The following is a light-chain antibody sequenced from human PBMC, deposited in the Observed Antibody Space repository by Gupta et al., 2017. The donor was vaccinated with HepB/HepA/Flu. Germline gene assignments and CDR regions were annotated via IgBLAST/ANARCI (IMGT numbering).Light chain of an antibody. CDR3: QQDNNWLRT. Sequence: EIVMTHSPATLSVSPGERGTLACRASQSVSSNVAWYQQNPGQAPRLLLYGASTRATGIPARFSGSGSGTEFTLTISSLQSEDLAVYYCQQDNNWLRTFGQGTKVEIK. CDR2: GAS. J-gene: IGKJ1*01. V-gene: IGKV3-15*01. CDR1: QSVSSN.